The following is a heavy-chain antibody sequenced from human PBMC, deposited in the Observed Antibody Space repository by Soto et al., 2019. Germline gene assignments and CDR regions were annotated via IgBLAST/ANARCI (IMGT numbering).Heavy chain of an antibody. V-gene: IGHV3-21*04. Sequence: PGGSRRLSCLASGFTFSSYSMNLVRQAPGKGLEWVSSISSSSSYIYYADSVKGRFTISRDNAKNSLYLQMNSLRAEDTAVYYCARAPYYYDSSGYWAYWGQGT. CDR1: GFTFSSYS. CDR2: ISSSSSYI. CDR3: ARAPYYYDSSGYWAY. J-gene: IGHJ4*02. D-gene: IGHD3-22*01.